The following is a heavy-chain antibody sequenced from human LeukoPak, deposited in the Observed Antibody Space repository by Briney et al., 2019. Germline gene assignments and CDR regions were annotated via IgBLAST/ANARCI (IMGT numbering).Heavy chain of an antibody. CDR1: GGSMSSYY. Sequence: SETLSLTCTVSGGSMSSYYWTWIRQPPGKGLEYIGYIYYTGSTNYNPSLNSRVTISMDTSKNQFSLKLISVTAADTAVYYCARISGSGDYCYWGQGSLVTVSS. V-gene: IGHV4-59*08. J-gene: IGHJ4*02. D-gene: IGHD4-17*01. CDR2: IYYTGST. CDR3: ARISGSGDYCY.